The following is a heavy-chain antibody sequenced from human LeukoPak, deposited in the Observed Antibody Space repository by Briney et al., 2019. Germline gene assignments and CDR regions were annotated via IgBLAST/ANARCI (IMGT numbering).Heavy chain of an antibody. CDR2: IYYSGST. CDR3: AREGGIAARPAGFDP. Sequence: PSETLSLTCTVSGGSISSYYWSWIRQPPGKGLEWIGYIYYSGSTNYNPSLKSRVTISVDTSKNQFSLKLSSVTAADTAVYYCAREGGIAARPAGFDPWGQGTLATVSS. V-gene: IGHV4-59*01. CDR1: GGSISSYY. D-gene: IGHD6-6*01. J-gene: IGHJ5*02.